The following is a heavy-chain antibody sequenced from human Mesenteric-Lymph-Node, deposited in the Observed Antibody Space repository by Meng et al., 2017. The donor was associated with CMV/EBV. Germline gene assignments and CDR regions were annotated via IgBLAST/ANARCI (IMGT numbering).Heavy chain of an antibody. D-gene: IGHD4/OR15-4a*01. CDR3: ARGRGADYRDHFRPFDY. CDR2: IYSGGTT. Sequence: SGFTFSGYAMSWVRQAPGKGLEWVSVIYSGGTTYYLDSLKGRFTISRDNSKNTVYLQMNSLRAEDTAVYYCARGRGADYRDHFRPFDYWGQGTLVTVSS. V-gene: IGHV3-66*01. CDR1: GFTFSGYA. J-gene: IGHJ4*02.